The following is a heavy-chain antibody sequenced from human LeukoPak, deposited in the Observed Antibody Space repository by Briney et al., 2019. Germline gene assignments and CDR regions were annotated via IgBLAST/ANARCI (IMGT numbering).Heavy chain of an antibody. CDR1: RFSVSSNF. J-gene: IGHJ6*03. Sequence: GGSLRLSCAASRFSVSSNFMSWVRQAPGKGLEWVSVIYSGGTTYYADSVKGRFTISRDNSKNTLSLQMNSLRAEDTAVYYCARAGYGNNYMDVWGKGTTVTVSS. CDR2: IYSGGTT. CDR3: ARAGYGNNYMDV. D-gene: IGHD1/OR15-1a*01. V-gene: IGHV3-53*01.